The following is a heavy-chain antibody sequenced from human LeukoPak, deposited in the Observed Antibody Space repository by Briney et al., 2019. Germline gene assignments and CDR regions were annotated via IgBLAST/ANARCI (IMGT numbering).Heavy chain of an antibody. Sequence: SETLSLTCTVSGGSISSYYWSWIRQPPGKGLEWIGYIYYSGSTNYNPSLKSRVTISVDTSKNQFSLKLSSVTAADTAVYYCASCMGATAYDAFDIWGQGTMVTVSS. CDR1: GGSISSYY. CDR3: ASCMGATAYDAFDI. V-gene: IGHV4-59*08. CDR2: IYYSGST. J-gene: IGHJ3*02. D-gene: IGHD1-26*01.